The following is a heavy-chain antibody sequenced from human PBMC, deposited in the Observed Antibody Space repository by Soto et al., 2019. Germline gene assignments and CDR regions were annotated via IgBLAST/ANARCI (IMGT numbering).Heavy chain of an antibody. D-gene: IGHD3-22*01. CDR3: ARGHYYDSPADAFDI. V-gene: IGHV3-21*01. CDR2: ISSSSSYI. J-gene: IGHJ3*02. CDR1: GFTFSSYS. Sequence: GGSLRLSCAASGFTFSSYSMNWVRQAPGKGLEWVSSISSSSSYIYYADSVKGRFTISRDNAKNSLYLQMNSRRAEDTAVYYCARGHYYDSPADAFDIWGQGTMVTVAS.